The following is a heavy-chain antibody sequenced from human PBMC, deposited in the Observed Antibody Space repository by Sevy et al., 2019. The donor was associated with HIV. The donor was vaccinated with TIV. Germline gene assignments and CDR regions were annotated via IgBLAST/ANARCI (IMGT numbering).Heavy chain of an antibody. Sequence: GGSLRLSCTASGFTFDDYAMSWFRQAPGKGLEWVAFITRNSYEAYGGTTEYAASVKGRFIISRDDSKSIAYLQMNGLKTEDTAVYYCSRGLATTDTPEYYFDSWGQGTLVTVSS. CDR1: GFTFDDYA. V-gene: IGHV3-49*03. CDR2: ITRNSYEAYGGTT. CDR3: SRGLATTDTPEYYFDS. J-gene: IGHJ4*02. D-gene: IGHD5-12*01.